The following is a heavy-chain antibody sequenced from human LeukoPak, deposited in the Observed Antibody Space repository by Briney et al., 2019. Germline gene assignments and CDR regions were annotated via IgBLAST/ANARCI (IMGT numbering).Heavy chain of an antibody. D-gene: IGHD5-12*01. V-gene: IGHV3-23*01. CDR3: AREFMVATLTFDY. CDR1: GFTFSSYA. CDR2: VSGGGGST. Sequence: GGSLRLSCAASGFTFSSYAMSWVRQAPGKGLEWVSGVSGGGGSTYYADSVKGRFTISRDNSKKTLYLQMNSLRAEDTAVYYCAREFMVATLTFDYWGQGTLVTVSS. J-gene: IGHJ4*02.